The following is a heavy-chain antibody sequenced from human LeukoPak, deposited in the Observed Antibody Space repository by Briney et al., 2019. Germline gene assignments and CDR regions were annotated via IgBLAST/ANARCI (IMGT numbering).Heavy chain of an antibody. Sequence: SQTLSLTCTVSGGSISSGGYYWGWVRQPPGKGLEWIGYIYHSGSTYYNPSLKSRVTISVDRSKNQFSLKLSSVTAADTAVYYCARGSSSSWYQDYWGQGTLVTVSS. D-gene: IGHD6-13*01. J-gene: IGHJ4*02. V-gene: IGHV4-30-2*01. CDR1: GGSISSGGYY. CDR2: IYHSGST. CDR3: ARGSSSSWYQDY.